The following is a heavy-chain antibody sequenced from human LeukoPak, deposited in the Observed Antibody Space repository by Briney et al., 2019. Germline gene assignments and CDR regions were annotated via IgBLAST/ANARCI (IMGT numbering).Heavy chain of an antibody. J-gene: IGHJ4*02. V-gene: IGHV4-30-4*01. CDR1: GGSISSGYYY. CDR3: ASVGWYDTGYYYFDY. Sequence: SETLSLTCSVSGGSISSGYYYWRWIRQSPGKGLEWIGYIYYSGNTYYNPSLKSRVTISIDTSKNQFSLKLSSVTAADTAVYYCASVGWYDTGYYYFDYWGQGTLVTVSS. CDR2: IYYSGNT. D-gene: IGHD2-15*01.